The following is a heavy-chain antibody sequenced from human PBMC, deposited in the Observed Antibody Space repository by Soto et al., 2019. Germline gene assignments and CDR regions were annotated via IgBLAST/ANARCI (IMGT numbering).Heavy chain of an antibody. Sequence: SETLSLTCAVYGGSFSGYYWNWIRQPPGKGLEWIGEIDHSGYTNYNPSLKSRVTISVDTSKNQFSLKLSSVTAADTAVYYCARLSLGQQLVLDYWGQGTLVTVSS. D-gene: IGHD6-13*01. V-gene: IGHV4-34*01. CDR3: ARLSLGQQLVLDY. CDR1: GGSFSGYY. CDR2: IDHSGYT. J-gene: IGHJ4*02.